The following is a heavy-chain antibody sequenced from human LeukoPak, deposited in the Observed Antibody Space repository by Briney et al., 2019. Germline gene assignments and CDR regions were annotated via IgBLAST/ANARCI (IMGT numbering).Heavy chain of an antibody. Sequence: GGSLRLSCAASGFTFSSYGMYWVRQAPGKGLEWVANIKEDGSEKYYVDSVKGRFTISRDNAKKSLYLQMNSLRAEDTAVYYCARDLYRIVVVPHYFDYWGQGTLVTVSS. J-gene: IGHJ4*02. CDR1: GFTFSSYG. V-gene: IGHV3-7*01. D-gene: IGHD3-22*01. CDR3: ARDLYRIVVVPHYFDY. CDR2: IKEDGSEK.